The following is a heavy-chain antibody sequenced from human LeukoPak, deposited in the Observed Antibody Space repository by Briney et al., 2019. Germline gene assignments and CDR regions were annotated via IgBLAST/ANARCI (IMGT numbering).Heavy chain of an antibody. Sequence: SETLSLTCAVYGGSFSGYYWGWIRQPPGKGLEWIGSIYHSGSTYYNPSLKSRVTISVDTSKNQFSLKLSSVTAADTAVYYCARDEGLEPKVNWFDPWGQGTLVTVSS. CDR1: GGSFSGYY. CDR2: IYHSGST. J-gene: IGHJ5*02. CDR3: ARDEGLEPKVNWFDP. V-gene: IGHV4-38-2*02. D-gene: IGHD1-1*01.